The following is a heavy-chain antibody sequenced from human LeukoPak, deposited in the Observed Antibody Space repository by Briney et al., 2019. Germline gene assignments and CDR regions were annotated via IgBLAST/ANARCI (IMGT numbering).Heavy chain of an antibody. Sequence: GASVKVSCKVSGYTLTELSMHWVRQAPGKGLEWMGGFDPEDGETIYAQKFQGRVTMTEDTSTDTAYMELSSLRSEDTAVYYCATASGTMVVTPFDYWGQGTLVTVSS. D-gene: IGHD4-23*01. V-gene: IGHV1-24*01. J-gene: IGHJ4*02. CDR3: ATASGTMVVTPFDY. CDR1: GYTLTELS. CDR2: FDPEDGET.